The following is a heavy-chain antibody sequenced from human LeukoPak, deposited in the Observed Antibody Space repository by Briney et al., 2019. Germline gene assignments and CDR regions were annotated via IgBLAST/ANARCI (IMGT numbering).Heavy chain of an antibody. J-gene: IGHJ3*02. Sequence: SETLSLTCTVSGGSIRSYYWSWIRQHPGKGLEWIGYIYYSGSTYYNPSLKSRVTISVDTSKNQFSLKLSSVTAADTAVYYCARFKGRGGSSRTSKDAFDIWGQGTMVTVSS. V-gene: IGHV4-59*06. CDR1: GGSIRSYY. CDR3: ARFKGRGGSSRTSKDAFDI. D-gene: IGHD2-15*01. CDR2: IYYSGST.